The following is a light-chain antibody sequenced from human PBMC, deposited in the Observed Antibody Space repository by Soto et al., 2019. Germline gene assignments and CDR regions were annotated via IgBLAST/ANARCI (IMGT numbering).Light chain of an antibody. Sequence: EIVMTQSPATLSVSPGEIATLSCSASQSVTSNLAWYQQKPGQAPRLLIYDASNRATGIPARFSGSGSGTDFTLTISSLEPEDFAVYYCQQRSNWPLTFGQGTKVDIK. V-gene: IGKV3-11*01. CDR3: QQRSNWPLT. CDR2: DAS. CDR1: QSVTSN. J-gene: IGKJ1*01.